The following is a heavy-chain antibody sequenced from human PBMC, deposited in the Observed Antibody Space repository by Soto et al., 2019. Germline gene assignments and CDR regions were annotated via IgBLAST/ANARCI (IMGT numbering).Heavy chain of an antibody. CDR2: IYYSGST. Sequence: PSETLSLTCTVSGGSISSYYWSWIRQPPGKGLEWIGYIYYSGSTNYNTSLKSRVTISVDTSKNQFSLKLSSVTAADTAVYYCARTRSPYCSSTSCLYYFDYWGQGTLVTVSS. V-gene: IGHV4-59*01. CDR1: GGSISSYY. CDR3: ARTRSPYCSSTSCLYYFDY. J-gene: IGHJ4*02. D-gene: IGHD2-2*01.